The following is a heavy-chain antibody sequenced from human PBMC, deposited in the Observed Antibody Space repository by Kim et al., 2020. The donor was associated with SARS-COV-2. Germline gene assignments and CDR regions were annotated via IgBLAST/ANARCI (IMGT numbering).Heavy chain of an antibody. D-gene: IGHD5-18*01. CDR1: GDSISSGTYY. CDR3: ARGRYAYGYFDY. J-gene: IGHJ4*02. Sequence: SETLSLTCTVSGDSISSGTYYWTWIRQPAGKGLEWIGRVLTTGTTNYNPSLKSRVAISLDTAKNQFSLELSSVTAADTAFYYCARGRYAYGYFDYWGQGTLVTVSS. V-gene: IGHV4-61*02. CDR2: VLTTGTT.